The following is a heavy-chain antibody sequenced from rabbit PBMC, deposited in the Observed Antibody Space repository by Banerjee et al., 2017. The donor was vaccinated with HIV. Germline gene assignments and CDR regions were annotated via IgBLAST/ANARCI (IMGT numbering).Heavy chain of an antibody. D-gene: IGHD2-1*01. CDR1: GFSFSSSYW. Sequence: QEQLVESGGGLVKPGASLTLTCTASGFSFSSSYWMCWVRQAPGKGLEWIGCIYTGSGSTWYASWVNGRFTISKTSSTTVTLQMTSLTAADTATYFCARDPSHGVYVLWGQGTLVTVS. V-gene: IGHV1S45*01. CDR2: IYTGSGST. J-gene: IGHJ6*01. CDR3: ARDPSHGVYVL.